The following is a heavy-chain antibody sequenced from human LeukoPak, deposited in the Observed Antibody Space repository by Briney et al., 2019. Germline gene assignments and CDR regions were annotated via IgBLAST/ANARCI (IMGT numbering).Heavy chain of an antibody. CDR2: ISGSGGHT. V-gene: IGHV3-23*01. J-gene: IGHJ6*03. D-gene: IGHD5-24*01. CDR3: AKGGAATMRVGYNYYYYYMEV. Sequence: PGGSLRLSCAASGITFSSHAMSWVRQAPGKGREWVSLISGSGGHTYYGDSVKGRFTISRDNSTNRLYLQMNSLRPEDTAVYYSAKGGAATMRVGYNYYYYYMEVWGRGTTVTVSS. CDR1: GITFSSHA.